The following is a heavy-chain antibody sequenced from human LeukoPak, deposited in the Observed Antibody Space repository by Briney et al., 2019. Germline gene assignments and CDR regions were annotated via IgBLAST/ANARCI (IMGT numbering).Heavy chain of an antibody. V-gene: IGHV3-7*01. CDR3: ARDRGWRSSGYYLYHFDY. CDR1: GFTFTDYF. Sequence: GGSLRLSCVASGFTFTDYFMSWVRQAPGEGLEWVASIKHNGGEKYYVDSVKGRFTISRDNAKNSLYLEMSSLRVEDTAVYYCARDRGWRSSGYYLYHFDYWGQGTLVTFAS. CDR2: IKHNGGEK. J-gene: IGHJ4*02. D-gene: IGHD3-22*01.